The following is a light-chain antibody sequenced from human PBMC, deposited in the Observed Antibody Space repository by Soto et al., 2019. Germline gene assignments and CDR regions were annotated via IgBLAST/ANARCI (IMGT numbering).Light chain of an antibody. CDR3: VLYMGSVPV. V-gene: IGLV8-61*01. CDR1: SGSVSTNYY. Sequence: QTVVTQEPSFSVSPGGTVTLTCGLSSGSVSTNYYPSWYQQTPGQAPRTLIYRTNIRSSGVPDRFSGSIVGNKAALTIAGAQADDESDYYCVLYMGSVPVFGGGKKVTVL. J-gene: IGLJ2*01. CDR2: RTN.